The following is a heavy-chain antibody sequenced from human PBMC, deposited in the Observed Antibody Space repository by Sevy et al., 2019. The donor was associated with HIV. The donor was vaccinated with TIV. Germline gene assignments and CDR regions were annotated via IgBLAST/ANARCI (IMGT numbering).Heavy chain of an antibody. D-gene: IGHD6-6*01. CDR3: TFSSDYYKSGWDV. J-gene: IGHJ6*02. CDR1: GFTFSDAA. V-gene: IGHV3-73*01. Sequence: GGSLRLSCAASGFTFSDAAMHWVRQASGKGLEWLGRMRSKANTFSKAYAAQAKGRFTISRDDSTNTAYLNMSSLRTEDTAIYYCTFSSDYYKSGWDVWGQGTTVTVSS. CDR2: MRSKANTFSK.